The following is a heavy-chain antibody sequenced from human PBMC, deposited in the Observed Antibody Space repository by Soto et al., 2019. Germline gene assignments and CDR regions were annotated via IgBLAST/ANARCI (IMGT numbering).Heavy chain of an antibody. CDR3: ARDRPARYYYDSSGYYYGMDV. Sequence: ASVKVACKASGYTFTSYGISWVRKAPGQGLEWMGWISAYNGNTNYAQKLQGRVTMTTDTSTSTAYMELRSLRSDDTAVYYCARDRPARYYYDSSGYYYGMDVWGQGTTVPVSS. CDR1: GYTFTSYG. J-gene: IGHJ6*02. D-gene: IGHD3-22*01. V-gene: IGHV1-18*01. CDR2: ISAYNGNT.